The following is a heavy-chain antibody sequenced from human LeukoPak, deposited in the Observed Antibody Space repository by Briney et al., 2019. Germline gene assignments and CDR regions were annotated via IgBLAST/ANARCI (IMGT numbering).Heavy chain of an antibody. CDR1: GGTFSSYA. V-gene: IGHV1-69*13. J-gene: IGHJ6*02. CDR3: AREECSTSCHTYYGMDV. D-gene: IGHD2-2*02. CDR2: IIPIFGTA. Sequence: GASVKVSCKASGGTFSSYAISWVRQAPGQGLEWMGGIIPIFGTANYAQKFQGRVTITADESTSTAYMELSSLRSEDTAVYYCAREECSTSCHTYYGMDVWGQGTTVTVSS.